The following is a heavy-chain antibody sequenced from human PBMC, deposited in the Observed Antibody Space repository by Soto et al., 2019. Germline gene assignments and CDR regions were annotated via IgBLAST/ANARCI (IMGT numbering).Heavy chain of an antibody. Sequence: ASVKVSCKAPGYTFTSYYLNWVRQAPGQGLEWMGVINPHGGSTKYAQKFQGRVTMTRDTSRSTVYMELRSLRSDDTAVYYCAKDRVGLEPYYFDYWGQGTLVTVSS. V-gene: IGHV1-46*01. CDR3: AKDRVGLEPYYFDY. CDR1: GYTFTSYY. D-gene: IGHD1-1*01. CDR2: INPHGGST. J-gene: IGHJ4*02.